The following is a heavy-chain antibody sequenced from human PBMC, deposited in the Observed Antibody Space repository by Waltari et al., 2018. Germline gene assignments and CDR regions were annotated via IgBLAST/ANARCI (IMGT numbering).Heavy chain of an antibody. Sequence: QVQLQESGPGLVKPSETLSLTCTVSGGSISSHYWSWIRQPPGKGLEWIGYIYYSGSTNYNPSLKSRVTISVDTSKNQFSLKLSSVTAADTAVYYCARDKSGVAAGHDYWGQGTLVTVSS. V-gene: IGHV4-59*11. CDR3: ARDKSGVAAGHDY. CDR2: IYYSGST. D-gene: IGHD6-13*01. J-gene: IGHJ4*02. CDR1: GGSISSHY.